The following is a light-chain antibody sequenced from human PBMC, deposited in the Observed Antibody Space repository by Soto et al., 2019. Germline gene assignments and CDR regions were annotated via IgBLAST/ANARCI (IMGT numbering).Light chain of an antibody. V-gene: IGLV2-8*01. CDR1: SSDVGGYNF. J-gene: IGLJ3*02. Sequence: QSALTQPASVSGSPGQSITISCTGTSSDVGGYNFVSWYQHHPGKAPELMIYEVTKRPSGVPDRFSGSKSGNTASLTVSGLQAEDEADYYCSSYAGGIKWVFGGGTKLTVL. CDR2: EVT. CDR3: SSYAGGIKWV.